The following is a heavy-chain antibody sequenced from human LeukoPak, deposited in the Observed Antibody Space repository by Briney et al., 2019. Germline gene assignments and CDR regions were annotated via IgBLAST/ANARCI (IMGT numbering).Heavy chain of an antibody. CDR2: ISSTSSYI. V-gene: IGHV3-21*01. CDR1: GFAFSSYS. D-gene: IGHD3-10*01. CDR3: ASIYYYGSGSYLRYYYGMDV. J-gene: IGHJ6*02. Sequence: GGSLRLSCAASGFAFSSYSMNWVRQAPGKGLEWVSSISSTSSYIYYADSVKGRFTISRDNAKNSLYLQMNSLRAEDTAVYYCASIYYYGSGSYLRYYYGMDVWGQGTTVTVSS.